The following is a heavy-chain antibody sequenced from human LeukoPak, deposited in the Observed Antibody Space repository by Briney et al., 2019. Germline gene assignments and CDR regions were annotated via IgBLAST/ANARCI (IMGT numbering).Heavy chain of an antibody. CDR3: XXXXXXXXXXGGSCLYYFDY. CDR2: INDGGTT. Sequence: GGSLRLSCAASGFTFSNAWMNWVRQAPGKGLEWVGRINDGGTTEYAAPVKGRFTISRDDSKNTLYLQMNSLKTEDTAVYYCXXXXXXXXXXGGSCLYYFDYWGQGTLVTVSS. V-gene: IGHV3-15*01. J-gene: IGHJ4*02. CDR1: GFTFSNAW. D-gene: IGHD2-15*01.